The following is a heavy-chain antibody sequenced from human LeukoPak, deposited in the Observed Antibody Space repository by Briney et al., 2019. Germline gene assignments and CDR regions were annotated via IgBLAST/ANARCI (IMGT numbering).Heavy chain of an antibody. V-gene: IGHV4-4*09. CDR1: GGSISSYY. CDR3: ARGYFRSHFDY. D-gene: IGHD2/OR15-2a*01. Sequence: SETLSLTCTVSGGSISSYYWSWIRQPPGKGLEWIGYIYTSGSTNYNPSLKSRVTISVDTSKNQFSLKLSSVTAADTAVYYCARGYFRSHFDYWGQGTLVTVSS. CDR2: IYTSGST. J-gene: IGHJ4*02.